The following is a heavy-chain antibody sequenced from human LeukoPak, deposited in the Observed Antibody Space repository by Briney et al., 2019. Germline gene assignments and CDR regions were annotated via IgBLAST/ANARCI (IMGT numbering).Heavy chain of an antibody. J-gene: IGHJ1*01. CDR1: GYTFTNYG. CDR2: ISAYNGNT. CDR3: ARGGSSWSAEYFQH. Sequence: ASVKVSCKASGYTFTNYGINWVRQAPGQGLEWMGWISAYNGNTKYAQKLQGRLTMTTDTSTSTAYTELRRLRSDDTAVYFCARGGSSWSAEYFQHWGQGTLVTVSS. D-gene: IGHD6-13*01. V-gene: IGHV1-18*01.